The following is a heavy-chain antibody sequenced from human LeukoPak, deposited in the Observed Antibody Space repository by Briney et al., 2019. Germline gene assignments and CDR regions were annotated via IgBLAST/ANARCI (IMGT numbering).Heavy chain of an antibody. V-gene: IGHV1-2*06. CDR3: ARDGGGITFGGVIVRPDY. D-gene: IGHD3-16*02. J-gene: IGHJ4*02. Sequence: ASVKVSCKASGYTFTGYYVHWVRQAPGRGLEWMGRINPNSGATNYAQNFQGRVTMTRDTSISTAYMELRSLRSDDTAVYYCARDGGGITFGGVIVRPDYWGQGTLVTVSS. CDR2: INPNSGAT. CDR1: GYTFTGYY.